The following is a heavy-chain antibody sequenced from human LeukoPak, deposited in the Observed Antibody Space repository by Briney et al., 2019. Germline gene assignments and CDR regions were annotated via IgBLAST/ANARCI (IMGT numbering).Heavy chain of an antibody. D-gene: IGHD4-17*01. CDR3: ARDYGDYVDYYYGMDV. Sequence: ASVKVSCKASGYTFTSYDINCVRQATGQGLEWMGWMNPNSGNTGYAQKFQGRVTMTRNTSISTAYMELSSLRSEDTAVYYCARDYGDYVDYYYGMDVWGQGTTVTVSS. CDR2: MNPNSGNT. V-gene: IGHV1-8*01. J-gene: IGHJ6*02. CDR1: GYTFTSYD.